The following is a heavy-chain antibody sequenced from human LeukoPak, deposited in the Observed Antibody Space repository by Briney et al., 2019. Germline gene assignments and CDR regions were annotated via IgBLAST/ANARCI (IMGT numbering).Heavy chain of an antibody. CDR2: ISGSGGST. D-gene: IGHD6-13*01. J-gene: IGHJ4*02. V-gene: IGHV3-23*01. Sequence: GGSLRLSCAASGFTFSSYAMSWVRQAPGKVLEWVSAISGSGGSTYYADSVKGRFTISRDNSKNTLYLQMNSLRAEDTAVYYCAKDLEAAGTEYYFDYWGQGTLVTVSS. CDR1: GFTFSSYA. CDR3: AKDLEAAGTEYYFDY.